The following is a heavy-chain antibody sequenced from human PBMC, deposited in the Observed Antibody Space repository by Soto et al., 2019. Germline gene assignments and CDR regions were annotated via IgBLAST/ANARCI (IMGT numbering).Heavy chain of an antibody. J-gene: IGHJ4*02. D-gene: IGHD7-27*01. CDR1: AGMLRPEPYY. CDR2: IYDGGST. Sequence: YSVSAGMLRPEPYYVCCLRQSPDKGLEWIGHIYDGGSTYSNPSLKSRVTVSIDTSKNQFSLQLSSMSAADTAVYDCTRGPSGDKVAYWGQGTPVTVSS. V-gene: IGHV4-30-4*08. CDR3: TRGPSGDKVAY.